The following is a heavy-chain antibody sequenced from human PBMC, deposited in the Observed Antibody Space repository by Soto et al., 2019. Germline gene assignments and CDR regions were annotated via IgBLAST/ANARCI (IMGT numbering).Heavy chain of an antibody. D-gene: IGHD1-7*01. J-gene: IGHJ6*02. CDR1: GYNFTSYG. Sequence: ASVKVSCKASGYNFTSYGISWVRQATGQGLGGMGWISAYNGNTNYAPKLQVRVTMTTDTSTSTAYMELRSLRSDDTAVYYCARDKGLELQYYYYGMDVWGQGTTVTVSS. CDR3: ARDKGLELQYYYYGMDV. CDR2: ISAYNGNT. V-gene: IGHV1-18*01.